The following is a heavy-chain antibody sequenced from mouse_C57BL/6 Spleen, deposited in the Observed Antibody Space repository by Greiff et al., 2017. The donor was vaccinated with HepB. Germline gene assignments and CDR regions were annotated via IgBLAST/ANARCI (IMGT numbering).Heavy chain of an antibody. CDR1: GFTFSNYW. CDR3: TATLDSSGSAWFAY. D-gene: IGHD3-2*02. CDR2: IRLKSDNYST. Sequence: EVKVEESGGGLVQPGGSMKLSCVASGFTFSNYWMNWVRHSPEKGLEWVAQIRLKSDNYSTHYAESVKGRFTISRDDSKSSVYLQMNNLRAEDTGIYYCTATLDSSGSAWFAYWGQGTLVTVST. J-gene: IGHJ3*01. V-gene: IGHV6-3*01.